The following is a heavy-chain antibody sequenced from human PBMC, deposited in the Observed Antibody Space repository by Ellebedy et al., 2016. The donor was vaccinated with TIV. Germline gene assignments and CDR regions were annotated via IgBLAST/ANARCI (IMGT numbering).Heavy chain of an antibody. D-gene: IGHD5-18*01. CDR3: ARRVDTAMAAPGYYGMDV. CDR2: IYYSGST. J-gene: IGHJ6*02. CDR1: GGSISSSSNY. Sequence: MPSETLSLTCTVSGGSISSSSNYWGWIHQPPGKGLEWIGSIYYSGSTYYNPSLKSRVTISVDTSKNQFSLKLSSVTAADPAVYYCARRVDTAMAAPGYYGMDVWGQGTTVTVSS. V-gene: IGHV4-39*01.